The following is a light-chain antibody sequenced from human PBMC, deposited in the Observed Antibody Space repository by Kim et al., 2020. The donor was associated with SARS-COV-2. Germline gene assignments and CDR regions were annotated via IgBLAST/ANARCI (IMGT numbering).Light chain of an antibody. V-gene: IGLV3-19*01. CDR1: SPRSYY. J-gene: IGLJ1*01. CDR3: NSRDSSGNHYV. CDR2: GKN. Sequence: SSELTQDPAVSVAFGQTVRITCQGDSPRSYYASWYQQKPGQAPVLVIYGKNNRPSGIPDRFSGSSSGNTASLTITGAQAEDEADYYCNSRDSSGNHYVFGTGTQLTVL.